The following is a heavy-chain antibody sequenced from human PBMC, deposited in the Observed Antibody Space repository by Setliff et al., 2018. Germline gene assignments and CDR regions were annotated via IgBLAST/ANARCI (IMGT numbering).Heavy chain of an antibody. D-gene: IGHD3-16*01. CDR1: GFTFSSYW. V-gene: IGHV3-30*03. Sequence: GGSLRLSCAASGFTFSSYWMSWVRQAPGKGLKWVAVISYDGSNKYYADSAKGRFTISRDNSKNTLYLQMNSLRAEDTAVYYCARDGGEYWGQGTLVTVSS. CDR2: ISYDGSNK. CDR3: ARDGGEY. J-gene: IGHJ4*02.